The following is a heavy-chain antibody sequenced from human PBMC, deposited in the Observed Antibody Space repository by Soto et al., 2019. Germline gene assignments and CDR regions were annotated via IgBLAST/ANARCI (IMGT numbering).Heavy chain of an antibody. D-gene: IGHD6-13*01. V-gene: IGHV1-24*01. J-gene: IGHJ3*02. CDR2: FDPEDGET. CDR3: ARDKGYSSSHDAFDI. Sequence: ASVKVSCKXSGYTLTELSMHWVRQAPGKGLEWMGGFDPEDGETIYAQKFQGRVTITADESTSTAYMELSSLRSEDTAVYYCARDKGYSSSHDAFDIWGQGTMVTVSS. CDR1: GYTLTELS.